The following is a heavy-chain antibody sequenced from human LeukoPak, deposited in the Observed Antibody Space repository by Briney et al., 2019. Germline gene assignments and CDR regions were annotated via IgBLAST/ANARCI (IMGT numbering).Heavy chain of an antibody. Sequence: SETLSLTCAVYGGSFSTYYWTWIRQPPGKGLEWIGEINHSGSTNYNPSLKSRVTISIDTSKNRFSLKLSSVTAADTAVYYCAKSGLNRFDYWGQGTLVTVSS. CDR1: GGSFSTYY. CDR2: INHSGST. D-gene: IGHD2-15*01. J-gene: IGHJ4*02. CDR3: AKSGLNRFDY. V-gene: IGHV4-34*01.